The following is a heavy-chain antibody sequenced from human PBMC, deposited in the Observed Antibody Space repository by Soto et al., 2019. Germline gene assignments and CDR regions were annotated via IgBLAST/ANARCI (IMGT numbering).Heavy chain of an antibody. J-gene: IGHJ4*02. CDR2: IYYSGST. V-gene: IGHV4-59*01. CDR1: GGSISSYY. CDR3: ARAAYSGSCCDY. D-gene: IGHD1-26*01. Sequence: SETLSLTCTVSGGSISSYYWSWIRQPPGKGLEWIGYIYYSGSTNYNPSLKSRVTISVDTSKNQFSLKLSSVTAADTAVYYCARAAYSGSCCDYWGQGTLVTVSS.